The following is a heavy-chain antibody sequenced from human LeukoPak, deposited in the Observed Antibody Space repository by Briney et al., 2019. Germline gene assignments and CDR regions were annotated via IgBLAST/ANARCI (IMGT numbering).Heavy chain of an antibody. CDR2: IYTSGST. CDR1: GGSISSGSYY. CDR3: ARESRWLQLRDAFDI. D-gene: IGHD5-24*01. Sequence: SETLSLTCTVSGGSISSGSYYWSWIRQPAGKGLEWIGRIYTSGSTNYNPSLKSRVTISIDTSKNQLSLKLSSVTVADTAVYYCARESRWLQLRDAFDIWGQGTMVTVSS. V-gene: IGHV4-61*02. J-gene: IGHJ3*02.